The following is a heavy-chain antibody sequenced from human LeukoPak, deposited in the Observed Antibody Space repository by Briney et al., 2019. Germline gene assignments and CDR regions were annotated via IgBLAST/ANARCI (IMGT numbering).Heavy chain of an antibody. V-gene: IGHV4-39*01. CDR1: GGSISSSSYY. D-gene: IGHD3-22*01. Sequence: PSETLSLTCTVSGGSISSSSYYWGWIRQPPGKGLEWIGSIYYSGSTYYNPSLKSRVTISVDTSKNQFSLKLSSVTAADTAVHYCARHPIYYYDSSGYPDYFDYWGQGTLVTVSS. CDR3: ARHPIYYYDSSGYPDYFDY. J-gene: IGHJ4*02. CDR2: IYYSGST.